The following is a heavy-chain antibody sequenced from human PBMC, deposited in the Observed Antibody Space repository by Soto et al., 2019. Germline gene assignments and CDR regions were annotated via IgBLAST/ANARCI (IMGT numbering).Heavy chain of an antibody. Sequence: ASVKVSCKASGYTFTSYDSNWVRQATGQGLEWMGWLNPNSGNTGYAQKFQGRATMTRNTSISTAYMELSSLRSEDTAVYYCARCPVDIAARSDWVDYWGQGTLVTVSS. D-gene: IGHD6-6*01. V-gene: IGHV1-8*01. CDR3: ARCPVDIAARSDWVDY. J-gene: IGHJ4*02. CDR2: LNPNSGNT. CDR1: GYTFTSYD.